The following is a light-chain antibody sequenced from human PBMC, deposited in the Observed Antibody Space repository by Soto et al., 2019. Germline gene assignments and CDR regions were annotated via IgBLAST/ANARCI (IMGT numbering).Light chain of an antibody. CDR2: GAS. CDR1: QSVGGD. Sequence: ERVMTQSPATLSVSPGERATLSCRASQSVGGDLAWYQQKPGQAPRLLIYGASSRAPGIPDRFSGSGSGTEFTLTISSLQSEDSAVYYCQQYENWPQLTFGGWTKVEIK. CDR3: QQYENWPQLT. J-gene: IGKJ4*01. V-gene: IGKV3-15*01.